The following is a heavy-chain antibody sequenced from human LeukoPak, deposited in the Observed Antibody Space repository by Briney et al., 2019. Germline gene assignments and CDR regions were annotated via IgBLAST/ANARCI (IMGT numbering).Heavy chain of an antibody. D-gene: IGHD3-16*01. V-gene: IGHV3-23*01. Sequence: GGSLRLSCAASGFTFSSYAMNWVRQAPGNGLEWVSIISGSGGSTYYADSVKGRFTISRDNSKNTLYLQMSSLRAEDTALYYCAKAEGENRLLWDAFDIWGQGTMVTVSS. CDR2: ISGSGGST. J-gene: IGHJ3*02. CDR1: GFTFSSYA. CDR3: AKAEGENRLLWDAFDI.